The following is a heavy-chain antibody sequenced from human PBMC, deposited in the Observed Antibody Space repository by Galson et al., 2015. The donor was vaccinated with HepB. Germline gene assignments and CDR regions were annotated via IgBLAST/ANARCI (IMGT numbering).Heavy chain of an antibody. J-gene: IGHJ4*02. CDR3: AKFWSGSYADFDY. V-gene: IGHV3-23*01. D-gene: IGHD3-3*01. Sequence: SLILSCAASGFTFNSYGMSWVRQAPGKGLEWVSTISSGGDTTYYADSVKGRFTISRDNSKNTLSLQMDSLRADDTAVYYCAKFWSGSYADFDYWGQGTLVTVSS. CDR1: GFTFNSYG. CDR2: ISSGGDTT.